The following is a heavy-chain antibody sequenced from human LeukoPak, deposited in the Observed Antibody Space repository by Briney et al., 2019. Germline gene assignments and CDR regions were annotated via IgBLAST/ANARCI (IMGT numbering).Heavy chain of an antibody. J-gene: IGHJ3*02. D-gene: IGHD1-1*01. Sequence: GSLRLSCATSGFSFNAYPMGRGRQAPGKGLQWPSGISASGDVTFHADRVKGRFAISRDNSKNTLYLQMTGLRAGDTAEYYCAKSLFTSATGTGRAFHIWGQGTMVTVSS. CDR3: AKSLFTSATGTGRAFHI. CDR1: GFSFNAYP. CDR2: ISASGDVT. V-gene: IGHV3-23*01.